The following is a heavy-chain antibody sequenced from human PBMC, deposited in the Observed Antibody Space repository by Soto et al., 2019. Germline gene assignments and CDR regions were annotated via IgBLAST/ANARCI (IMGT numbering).Heavy chain of an antibody. J-gene: IGHJ3*02. V-gene: IGHV1-3*01. Sequence: RASVKVSCKASGYTFTSYAMHWVRQAPGQRLEWMGWINAGNGNTKYSQKFQGRVTITRDTSASTAYMELSSLRSEDTAVYYCARDGAVRAFDIWGQGTMVTVSS. CDR2: INAGNGNT. D-gene: IGHD3-22*01. CDR3: ARDGAVRAFDI. CDR1: GYTFTSYA.